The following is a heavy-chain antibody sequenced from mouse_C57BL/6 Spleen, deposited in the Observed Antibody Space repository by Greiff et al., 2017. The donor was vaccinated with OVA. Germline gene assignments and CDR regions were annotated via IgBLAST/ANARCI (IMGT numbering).Heavy chain of an antibody. J-gene: IGHJ3*01. CDR2: IDPETGGT. CDR3: TSSPGLAY. V-gene: IGHV1-15*01. CDR1: GYTFTDYE. Sequence: QVQLKQSGAELVRPGASVTLSCKASGYTFTDYEMHWVKQTPVHGLEWIGAIDPETGGTAYNQKFKGKAILTADTSSSTAYMELRSLTSEDSAVYYCTSSPGLAYWGQGTLVTVSA.